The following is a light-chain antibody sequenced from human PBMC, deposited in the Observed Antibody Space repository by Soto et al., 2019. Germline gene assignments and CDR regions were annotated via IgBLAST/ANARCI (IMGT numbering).Light chain of an antibody. CDR3: QQRFTIPYT. V-gene: IGKV1-39*01. CDR1: QNIRNY. Sequence: DIQMTQSPSSLSASVGDRVTITCRASQNIRNYLNWYQQKPGKAPNLLIHSPSTLRSGVPSRFSGSGSGTDFSLTISNLQPYDFASYRCQQRFTIPYTFGQGTNVAIK. J-gene: IGKJ2*01. CDR2: SPS.